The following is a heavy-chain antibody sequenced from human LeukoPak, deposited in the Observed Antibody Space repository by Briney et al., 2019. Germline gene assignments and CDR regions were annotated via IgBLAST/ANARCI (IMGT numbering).Heavy chain of an antibody. J-gene: IGHJ4*02. CDR1: GFTFSSYA. CDR2: INGGGSS. Sequence: GGSLRLSCAASGFTFSSYAMSWVRQAPGKGLEWVSVINGGGSSYYADSVKGRFTVSRDNSKNTLYLQMNSLRDEDTAIYYCAKGQGYNYGDSIDYWGQGTLVTVPS. CDR3: AKGQGYNYGDSIDY. V-gene: IGHV3-23*01. D-gene: IGHD5-18*01.